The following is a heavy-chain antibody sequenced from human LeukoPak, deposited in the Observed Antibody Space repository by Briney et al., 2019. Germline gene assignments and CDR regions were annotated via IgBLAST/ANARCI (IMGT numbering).Heavy chain of an antibody. D-gene: IGHD3-22*01. Sequence: GGSLRLSCAASGFTFSSYGMHWVRQAPGKGLDWVAFIRHDGRNKYYADSVKGRFTISRDNSKNTLYLQMNSLRAEDTAVYYCARHYYDSSGYYDYWGQGTLVTVSS. CDR2: IRHDGRNK. J-gene: IGHJ4*02. CDR1: GFTFSSYG. CDR3: ARHYYDSSGYYDY. V-gene: IGHV3-30*02.